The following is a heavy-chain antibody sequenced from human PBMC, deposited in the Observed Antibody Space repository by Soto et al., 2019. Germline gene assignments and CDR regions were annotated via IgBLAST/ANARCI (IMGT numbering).Heavy chain of an antibody. CDR2: ISGSGGST. CDR1: GFTFSSYA. J-gene: IGHJ5*02. CDR3: AKDGDIAAVPNWFDP. V-gene: IGHV3-23*01. Sequence: GGSLRLSCSASGFTFSSYAMSWVRQAPGKGLEWVSAISGSGGSTYYADSVKGRFTISRDNSKNTLYLQMNSLRAEDTAVYYCAKDGDIAAVPNWFDPWGKGTLGTASS. D-gene: IGHD6-13*01.